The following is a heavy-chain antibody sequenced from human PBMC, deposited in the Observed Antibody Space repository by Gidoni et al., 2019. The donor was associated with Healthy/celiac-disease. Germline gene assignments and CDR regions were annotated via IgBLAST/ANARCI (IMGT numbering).Heavy chain of an antibody. D-gene: IGHD5-12*01. CDR3: ARDELQWLGAFDI. Sequence: QVQLQESGPGLVKPSETLSLTCTVSGGSISSYYWSWIRQPPGKGLEWIGYIYYSGSTNYNPSLKSRVTISVDTSKNQFSLKLSSVTAADTAVYYCARDELQWLGAFDIWGQGTMVTVSS. J-gene: IGHJ3*02. CDR2: IYYSGST. CDR1: GGSISSYY. V-gene: IGHV4-59*01.